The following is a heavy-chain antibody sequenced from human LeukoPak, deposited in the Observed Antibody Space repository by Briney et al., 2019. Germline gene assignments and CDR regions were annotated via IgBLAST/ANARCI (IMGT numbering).Heavy chain of an antibody. CDR3: AKERSSGWPFDY. CDR1: GFTFSSYA. D-gene: IGHD6-19*01. V-gene: IGHV3-23*01. J-gene: IGHJ4*02. Sequence: GGSLRLSCAASGFTFSSYAMSWVRQAPGKGLEWVSGISGNGGKTHYADSVKGRFTISRGNSKNTLYLQMNSLRADDTAVYYCAKERSSGWPFDYWGQGTLVTVSS. CDR2: ISGNGGKT.